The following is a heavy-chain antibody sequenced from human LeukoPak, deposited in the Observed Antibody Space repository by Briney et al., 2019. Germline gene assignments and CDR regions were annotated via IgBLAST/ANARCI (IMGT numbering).Heavy chain of an antibody. Sequence: GASVKVSCKASGYTFTSYDITWVRQAPGQGLEWMGWINPNSGGTNYAQKFQDSVTLTRDTSISTAYMQLSRLRSDDTALYYCAREAVTTDPQYYFDYWGQGTLVTVSS. D-gene: IGHD1/OR15-1a*01. J-gene: IGHJ4*02. V-gene: IGHV1-2*02. CDR1: GYTFTSYD. CDR2: INPNSGGT. CDR3: AREAVTTDPQYYFDY.